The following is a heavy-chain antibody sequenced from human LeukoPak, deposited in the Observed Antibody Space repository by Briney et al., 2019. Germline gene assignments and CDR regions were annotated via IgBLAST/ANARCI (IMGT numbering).Heavy chain of an antibody. D-gene: IGHD2-2*01. J-gene: IGHJ5*02. CDR1: GFTFSDYY. CDR3: ASEGEYCSSTSCYVPGGWFDP. Sequence: GGSLRLSCAASGFTFSDYYMSWIRQAPGKGLEWVSYISSSGSTIYYADSVKGRFTISRDNAKNSLYLQMNSLRAEDTAVYYCASEGEYCSSTSCYVPGGWFDPWGQGALVTVSS. V-gene: IGHV3-11*04. CDR2: ISSSGSTI.